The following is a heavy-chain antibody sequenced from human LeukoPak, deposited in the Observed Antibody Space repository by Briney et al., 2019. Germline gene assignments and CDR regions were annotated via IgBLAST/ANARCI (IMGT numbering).Heavy chain of an antibody. D-gene: IGHD3-16*01. CDR1: GFTFSSYG. CDR2: IRYDGSNK. J-gene: IGHJ4*02. CDR3: AKDRIGYFDY. V-gene: IGHV3-30*02. Sequence: PGGSLRLSCAASGFTFSSYGMHWVRQAPGKGLEWVAFIRYDGSNKYYADSVKGRFTISRDNSKNTLYLQVNSLRAEDTAVYYCAKDRIGYFDYWGQGTLVTVSS.